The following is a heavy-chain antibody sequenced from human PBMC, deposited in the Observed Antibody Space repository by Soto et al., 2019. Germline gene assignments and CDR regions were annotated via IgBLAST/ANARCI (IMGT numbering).Heavy chain of an antibody. CDR3: AHSSYYYYDSSGYYRGLGYFDY. Sequence: KESGPTLVKPTQTLTLTCTFSGFSLSTSGVGVGWIRQPPGKALEWLALIYWNDDKRYSPSLKSRLTITKDTSKNQVVLTMTNMDPVDTATYYCAHSSYYYYDSSGYYRGLGYFDYWGQGTLVTVSS. D-gene: IGHD3-22*01. V-gene: IGHV2-5*01. CDR1: GFSLSTSGVG. J-gene: IGHJ4*02. CDR2: IYWNDDK.